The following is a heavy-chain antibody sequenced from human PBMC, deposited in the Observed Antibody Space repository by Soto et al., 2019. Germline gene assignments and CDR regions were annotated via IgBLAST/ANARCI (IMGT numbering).Heavy chain of an antibody. CDR3: AKQVRDGTSSPYYFDY. CDR1: GFTFSNYA. J-gene: IGHJ4*02. V-gene: IGHV3-23*01. CDR2: ISSAVNT. Sequence: GSLRLSCAGSGFTFSNYAMSWVRQAPGKGLEWVSAISSAVNTYYADSVKGRFTISRDNSKNTLSLQMNSLRAEDTAVYYCAKQVRDGTSSPYYFDYWGQGTLVTVSS. D-gene: IGHD6-6*01.